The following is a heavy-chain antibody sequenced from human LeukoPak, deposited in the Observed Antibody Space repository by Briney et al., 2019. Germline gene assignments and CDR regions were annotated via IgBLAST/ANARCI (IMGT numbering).Heavy chain of an antibody. CDR1: GFSLSNYW. J-gene: IGHJ4*02. D-gene: IGHD6-19*01. Sequence: GGSLRLSCAASGFSLSNYWMNWVRQAPGKGLEWVANIKQDGSEKNYVDSVKGRFSISRDNAKNSLILQMNSLRAEDTAVYYCAKAAGLWLAYFDYWGQGTLVTVSS. CDR3: AKAAGLWLAYFDY. V-gene: IGHV3-7*03. CDR2: IKQDGSEK.